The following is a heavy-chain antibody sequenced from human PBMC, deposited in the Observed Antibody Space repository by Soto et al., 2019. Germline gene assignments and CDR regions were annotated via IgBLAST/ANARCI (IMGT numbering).Heavy chain of an antibody. J-gene: IGHJ3*02. V-gene: IGHV1-18*01. CDR1: GYTFINYG. Sequence: QVQLVQSGAEVKMPGASVKVSCKASGYTFINYGISWVRQAPGQGLEWMGWISAYNGNLNYAQKIQGRVTMTTDAATNTAYMELRSLRSDDTAVYYCARDGISGAEPFEIWGQGTMVTVSS. CDR2: ISAYNGNL. CDR3: ARDGISGAEPFEI. D-gene: IGHD1-20*01.